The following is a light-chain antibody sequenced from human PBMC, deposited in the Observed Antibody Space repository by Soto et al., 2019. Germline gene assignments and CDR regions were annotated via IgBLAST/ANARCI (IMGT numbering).Light chain of an antibody. J-gene: IGKJ3*01. Sequence: LTQSPATLSLSPGERAALSCRASQSVSSNLAWYQQKPGQAPRLLIYGASIRATGIPARFSGSGSGTEFTLTISSLQSEDFAAYYCPQYTNWPLAFGPGTKVDIK. CDR1: QSVSSN. CDR3: PQYTNWPLA. CDR2: GAS. V-gene: IGKV3-15*01.